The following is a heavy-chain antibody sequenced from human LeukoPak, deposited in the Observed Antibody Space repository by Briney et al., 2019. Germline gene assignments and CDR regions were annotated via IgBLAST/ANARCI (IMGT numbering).Heavy chain of an antibody. CDR3: ARDHCSANSCYEDYYNGLDV. Sequence: ASVKVSCKASGYTFTAYYLQWVRLAPGRGLEWMGWINPKSGGTEYAKRFQGRVTMTRDTSISTAYMELSRLRSDDTAVYYCARDHCSANSCYEDYYNGLDVWGQGTTVTVSS. CDR1: GYTFTAYY. V-gene: IGHV1-2*02. CDR2: INPKSGGT. J-gene: IGHJ6*02. D-gene: IGHD2-2*01.